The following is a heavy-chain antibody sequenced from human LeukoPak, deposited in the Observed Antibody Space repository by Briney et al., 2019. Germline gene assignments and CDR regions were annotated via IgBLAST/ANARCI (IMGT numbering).Heavy chain of an antibody. Sequence: PSETLSLTCTVSGGSISSYYWSWMRQPPGQELEWIGYIYYSGSTNYNPSPKSRVTISVDTSKNQFSLKLSSVTAADTAVYYCARDPEMATIRGAFDIWGQGTMVTVSS. CDR1: GGSISSYY. J-gene: IGHJ3*02. CDR2: IYYSGST. D-gene: IGHD5-24*01. V-gene: IGHV4-59*01. CDR3: ARDPEMATIRGAFDI.